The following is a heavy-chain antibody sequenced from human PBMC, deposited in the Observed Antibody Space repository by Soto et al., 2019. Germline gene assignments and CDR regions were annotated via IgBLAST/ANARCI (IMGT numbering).Heavy chain of an antibody. CDR1: GYTFTNYD. J-gene: IGHJ4*02. Sequence: QVQLVQSGTEVKKPGASVKVSCKASGYTFTNYDINWVRQATGQGLEWMGWMNPSTGNSGYAQKFHGRLTMTRNTSISTAYMELRSLRSQDTAVYYCARSLSPRDGDNGHWGQGTLVTVSS. CDR3: ARSLSPRDGDNGH. V-gene: IGHV1-8*01. CDR2: MNPSTGNS. D-gene: IGHD2-8*01.